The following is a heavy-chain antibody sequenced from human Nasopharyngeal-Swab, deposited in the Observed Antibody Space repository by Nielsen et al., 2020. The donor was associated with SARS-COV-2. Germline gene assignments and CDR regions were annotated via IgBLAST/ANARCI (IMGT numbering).Heavy chain of an antibody. V-gene: IGHV3-53*01. CDR1: GLSVSGNY. J-gene: IGHJ4*02. Sequence: GESLKISCAASGLSVSGNYMSWVRQAPGTGLNWVSVIYAESSGSTTYYADSVKGRFTISRDNSKNTLYLQMNSLRAEDTAVYYCAKVASSSWYNYFDYWGQGTLVTVSS. CDR3: AKVASSSWYNYFDY. D-gene: IGHD6-13*01. CDR2: IYAESSGSTT.